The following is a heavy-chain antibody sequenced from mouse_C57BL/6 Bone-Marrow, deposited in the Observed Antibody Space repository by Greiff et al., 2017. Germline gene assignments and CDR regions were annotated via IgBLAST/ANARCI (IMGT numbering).Heavy chain of an antibody. D-gene: IGHD1-1*01. Sequence: VQLKESGAELVKPGASVKLSCTASGFNIKDYYIHWVKQRTEQGLEWIGRIDPEDGETKYAPNFQDKATITADTSSNTAYLQLRSLTSEDTAVYYCTRSLIYYGTNYWGQGTTLTVSS. V-gene: IGHV14-2*01. J-gene: IGHJ2*01. CDR2: IDPEDGET. CDR3: TRSLIYYGTNY. CDR1: GFNIKDYY.